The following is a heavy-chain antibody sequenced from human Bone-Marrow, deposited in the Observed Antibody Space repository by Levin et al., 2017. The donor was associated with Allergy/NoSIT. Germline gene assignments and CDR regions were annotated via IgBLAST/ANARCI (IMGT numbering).Heavy chain of an antibody. D-gene: IGHD2-15*01. CDR1: GGTFIKFS. CDR2: TIPIFGSP. V-gene: IGHV1-69*13. J-gene: IGHJ4*02. CDR3: ATAARNIYCSGSSCYSDY. Sequence: AASVKVSCKASGGTFIKFSIIWVRQAPGQGPEWMGGTIPIFGSPHYAQRFQGRVTITADEGTNTVYMDLRNLTSEDTAVYYCATAARNIYCSGSSCYSDYWGQGTLVTVSS.